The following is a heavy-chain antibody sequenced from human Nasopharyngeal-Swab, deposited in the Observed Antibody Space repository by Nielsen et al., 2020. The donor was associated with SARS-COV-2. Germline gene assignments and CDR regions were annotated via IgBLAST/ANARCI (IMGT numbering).Heavy chain of an antibody. D-gene: IGHD3-10*01. Sequence: ASVKVSCKASGYTFTSYDINWVRQATGQGLEWMGWINPNSGNTGYAQKFQGRISMTRNTHINTAYMELDSLTSADTAVYYCARLEVRGVIGPWGQGTLVTVSS. CDR3: ARLEVRGVIGP. CDR2: INPNSGNT. CDR1: GYTFTSYD. V-gene: IGHV1-8*01. J-gene: IGHJ5*02.